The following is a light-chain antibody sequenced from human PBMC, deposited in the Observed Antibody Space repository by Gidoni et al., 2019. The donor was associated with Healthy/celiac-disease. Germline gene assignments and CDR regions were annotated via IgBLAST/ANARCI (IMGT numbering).Light chain of an antibody. CDR1: QSISSW. J-gene: IGKJ1*01. Sequence: DIQMTPCPSTLSASVGDRVTITCRASQSISSWLAWYQQKPGKAPKLLIYTASSLESGVPSRFSGSGSGTEFTLTISSLQPDDFATYYCQQDNSYSWTFGQGTKVEIK. V-gene: IGKV1-5*03. CDR2: TAS. CDR3: QQDNSYSWT.